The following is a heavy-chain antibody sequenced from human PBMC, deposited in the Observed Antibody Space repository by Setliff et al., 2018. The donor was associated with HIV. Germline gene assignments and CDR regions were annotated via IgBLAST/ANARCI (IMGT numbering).Heavy chain of an antibody. CDR3: HSGYDTEEQSYFDY. Sequence: LSLTCAVYGGSFSGYYWSWIRQPPGKGLEWVSYISSSSSTIYYADSVKGRFTISRDNAKNTLYLQMNSLRVEDTGVYYCHSGYDTEEQSYFDYWGQGTLVTVSS. D-gene: IGHD5-12*01. J-gene: IGHJ4*02. CDR1: GGSFSGYY. CDR2: ISSSSSTI. V-gene: IGHV3-11*04.